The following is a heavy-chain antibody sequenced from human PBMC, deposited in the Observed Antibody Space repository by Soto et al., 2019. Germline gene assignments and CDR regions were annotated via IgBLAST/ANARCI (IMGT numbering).Heavy chain of an antibody. V-gene: IGHV3-23*01. CDR2: ISAGGSTT. CDR3: AKLHFDFDS. Sequence: GGSLRLSCAASEFSFSTYALSWVRQAPGKGLEWVSTISAGGSTTYYADFVKGRFTISRDNSRNKLYLQMNSLRAEDTAMYYCAKLHFDFDSWGQGTPVTVSS. CDR1: EFSFSTYA. J-gene: IGHJ4*02.